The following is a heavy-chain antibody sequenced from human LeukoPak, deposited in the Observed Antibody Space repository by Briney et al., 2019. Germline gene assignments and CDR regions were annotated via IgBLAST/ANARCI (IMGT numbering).Heavy chain of an antibody. D-gene: IGHD3-10*01. CDR2: IYYSGST. V-gene: IGHV4-39*07. Sequence: PSETLSLTCTVSGGPISTSSYYWGWIRQPPGKGLEWIGSIYYSGSTNYNPSLKSRVTISVDTSKNQFSLKLSSVTAADTAVYYCARVFFFGHQHTYYMDVWGKGTTVTISS. CDR1: GGPISTSSYY. CDR3: ARVFFFGHQHTYYMDV. J-gene: IGHJ6*03.